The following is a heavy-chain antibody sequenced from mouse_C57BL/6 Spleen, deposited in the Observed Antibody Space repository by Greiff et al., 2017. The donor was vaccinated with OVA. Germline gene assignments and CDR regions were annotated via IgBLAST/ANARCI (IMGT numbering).Heavy chain of an antibody. CDR2: IDPSDSYT. V-gene: IGHV1-69*01. D-gene: IGHD1-1*02. J-gene: IGHJ2*01. Sequence: VQLQQPGAELVMPGASVKLSCKASGYTFTSYWMHWVKQRPGQGLEWIGEIDPSDSYTNYNQKFKGKSTLTVDKSSSTAYMQLSNLTSEDSAGYYCARSEARYGGVDDWGQGTTLTGSS. CDR3: ARSEARYGGVDD. CDR1: GYTFTSYW.